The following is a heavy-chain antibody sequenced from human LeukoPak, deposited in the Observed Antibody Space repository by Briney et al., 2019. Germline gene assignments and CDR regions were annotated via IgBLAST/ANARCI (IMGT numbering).Heavy chain of an antibody. CDR2: IKSKTDGGTT. D-gene: IGHD3-10*01. J-gene: IGHJ4*02. Sequence: GGSLRLSCAASGFTFSNAWMSWVRQAPGKGLEWVGRIKSKTDGGTTDYAAPVKGRFTISRDDSKNTLYLQMNSLKTEDTAVYYCTTDLLWFGEAKDDYWGQGTLVTVSS. CDR3: TTDLLWFGEAKDDY. V-gene: IGHV3-15*01. CDR1: GFTFSNAW.